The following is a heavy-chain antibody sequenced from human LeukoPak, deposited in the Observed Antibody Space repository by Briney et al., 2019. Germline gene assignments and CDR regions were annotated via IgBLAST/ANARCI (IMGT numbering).Heavy chain of an antibody. D-gene: IGHD6-19*01. J-gene: IGHJ4*02. Sequence: SETLSLTCTVSGVSISSYYWSWVRQPPGKGLEWTGYIYYSGSTNYNPSLKSRVTISVDTSKNQFSLKLSSVTAADTAVCYCARVRSSGWYFYYFDYWGQGTLVTVSS. CDR2: IYYSGST. CDR3: ARVRSSGWYFYYFDY. V-gene: IGHV4-59*01. CDR1: GVSISSYY.